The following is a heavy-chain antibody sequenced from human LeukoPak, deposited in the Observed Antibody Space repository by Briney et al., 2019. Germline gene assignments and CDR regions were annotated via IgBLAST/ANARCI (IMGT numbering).Heavy chain of an antibody. V-gene: IGHV4-34*01. CDR2: INYSGST. D-gene: IGHD3-22*01. Sequence: SETLSLTCAVYGGSFSGYYWTWIRQPPGKGLEWIVEINYSGSTNYSPSLKSRVTISVDTSKNQFSLKLSSVTAADTAVYYCARGPSERYYESSGYYYFDYWGQGTLGTVSS. CDR3: ARGPSERYYESSGYYYFDY. J-gene: IGHJ4*02. CDR1: GGSFSGYY.